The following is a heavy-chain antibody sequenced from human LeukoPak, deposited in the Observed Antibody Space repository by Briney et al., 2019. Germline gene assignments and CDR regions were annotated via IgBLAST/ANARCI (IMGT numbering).Heavy chain of an antibody. Sequence: GGSLRLSCAASGFTFSHYGVHWVRQAPGKGLEWVAVISYDGSNKYYADSVKGRFTISRDNSKNTLYLQMNSLRADDTAVYYCAKQSNSDSSTYDYWGQGTLVTVSS. CDR1: GFTFSHYG. CDR2: ISYDGSNK. J-gene: IGHJ4*02. CDR3: AKQSNSDSSTYDY. V-gene: IGHV3-30*18. D-gene: IGHD6-6*01.